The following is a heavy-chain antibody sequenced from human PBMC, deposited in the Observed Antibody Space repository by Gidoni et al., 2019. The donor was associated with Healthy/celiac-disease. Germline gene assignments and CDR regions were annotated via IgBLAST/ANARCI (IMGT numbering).Heavy chain of an antibody. J-gene: IGHJ6*02. V-gene: IGHV3-48*03. CDR3: ARDHHDYGDYGMDV. CDR2: ISSSGSTI. D-gene: IGHD4-17*01. Sequence: EVQLVESGGGLVQPGGSLRLSCAASGFTFSSYEMNWVRQAPGKGLEWVSYISSSGSTIYYADSVKGRFTISRDNAKNSLYLQMNSLRAEDTAVYYCARDHHDYGDYGMDVWGQGTTVTVSS. CDR1: GFTFSSYE.